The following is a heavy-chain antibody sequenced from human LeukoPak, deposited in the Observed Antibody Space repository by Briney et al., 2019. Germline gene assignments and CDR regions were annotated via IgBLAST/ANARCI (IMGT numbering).Heavy chain of an antibody. CDR2: ISSSSSYI. CDR1: GFTSSSYS. CDR3: ASGYYYDSSGYRHGYFDL. Sequence: GGSLRLSCAASGFTSSSYSMNWVRQAPGKGLEGVSSISSSSSYIYYADSVKGRFTISRDNAKNSLYLQMNSLRAEDTAVYYCASGYYYDSSGYRHGYFDLWGRGTLVTVSS. J-gene: IGHJ2*01. V-gene: IGHV3-21*01. D-gene: IGHD3-22*01.